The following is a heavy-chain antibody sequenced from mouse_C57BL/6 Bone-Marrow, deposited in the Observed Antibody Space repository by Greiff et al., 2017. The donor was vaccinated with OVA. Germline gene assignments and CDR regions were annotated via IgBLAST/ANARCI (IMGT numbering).Heavy chain of an antibody. J-gene: IGHJ2*01. CDR1: GYTFTSYG. D-gene: IGHD2-4*01. V-gene: IGHV1-9*01. Sequence: VQLQESGAELARPGASVKLSCKASGYTFTSYGISWVKQRPGHGLEWIGEILPGSGSTNYNEKFKGKATFTVDTSSNTAYMQLSSLTTEDSAIYYYARIRGYFDYWGQGTTLTVSS. CDR3: ARIRGYFDY. CDR2: ILPGSGST.